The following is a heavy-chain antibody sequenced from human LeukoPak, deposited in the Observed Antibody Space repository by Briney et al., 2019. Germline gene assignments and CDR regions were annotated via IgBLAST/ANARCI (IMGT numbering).Heavy chain of an antibody. J-gene: IGHJ6*02. CDR1: GGSFSGYY. CDR3: ARLIAVAGRTTYYYYYYGMDV. CDR2: INHSGST. D-gene: IGHD6-19*01. Sequence: SETLSLTRAVYGGSFSGYYWSWIRQPPGKGLEWIGEINHSGSTNYNPSLKSRVTISVDTSKNQFSLKLSSVTAADTAVYYCARLIAVAGRTTYYYYYYGMDVWGQGTTVTVSS. V-gene: IGHV4-34*01.